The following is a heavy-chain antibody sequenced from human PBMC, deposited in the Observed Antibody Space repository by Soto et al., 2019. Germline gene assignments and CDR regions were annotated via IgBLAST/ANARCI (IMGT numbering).Heavy chain of an antibody. D-gene: IGHD3-3*01. V-gene: IGHV4-59*01. CDR3: AMGSQSVTIPPLDY. CDR2: IYYSGST. CDR1: GGSISSYY. J-gene: IGHJ4*02. Sequence: SETLSLTCTVSGGSISSYYWSWIRQPPGKGLEWNGYIYYSGSTNYNPSLKSRVTISVDTSKNQFSLKLSSVTPAATAAYYRAMGSQSVTIPPLDYGGQEPLVPGS.